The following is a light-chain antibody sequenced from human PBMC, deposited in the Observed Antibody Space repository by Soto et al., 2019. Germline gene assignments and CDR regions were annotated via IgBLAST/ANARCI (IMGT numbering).Light chain of an antibody. V-gene: IGLV2-8*01. CDR1: SSDVGGYDS. CDR2: EVT. CDR3: SSYAGNNNLI. Sequence: QSALTQPPSASGSPGQSVTISCTGTSSDVGGYDSVSWYQQHPNKAPKLMIYEVTKRPSGVPDRFSGSKSGSTASLTVSGLQAEDEADYYCSSYAGNNNLIFGGGTKVTV. J-gene: IGLJ2*01.